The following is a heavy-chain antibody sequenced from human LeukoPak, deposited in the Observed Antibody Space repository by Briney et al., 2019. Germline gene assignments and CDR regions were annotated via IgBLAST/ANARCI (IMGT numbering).Heavy chain of an antibody. Sequence: SETLSLTCTVSGGSISSGSYFWSWIRQPAGKGLEWIGRIYTTGSTNYNPSLKSRVTISFDTSKNQFSLKLSSVIAADTAVYYCARGVLLWFGENYNWFDPWGQGTLVTVSS. J-gene: IGHJ5*02. D-gene: IGHD3-10*01. CDR2: IYTTGST. CDR1: GGSISSGSYF. V-gene: IGHV4-61*02. CDR3: ARGVLLWFGENYNWFDP.